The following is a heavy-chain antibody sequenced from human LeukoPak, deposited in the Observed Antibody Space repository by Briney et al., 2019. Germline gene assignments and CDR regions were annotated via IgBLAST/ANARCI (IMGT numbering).Heavy chain of an antibody. V-gene: IGHV4-39*01. CDR2: IYYSGST. CDR1: GGSISSSSYY. D-gene: IGHD2-2*01. CDR3: ARLLCSSTSCDYYYYLDV. J-gene: IGHJ6*03. Sequence: PSETLSLACTVSGGSISSSSYYWGWIRQPPGKGLEWIGSIYYSGSTYYNPALKSRVTISVDTSKNQFSLKLSSVTAADTAVYYCARLLCSSTSCDYYYYLDVWGKVTTVTVSS.